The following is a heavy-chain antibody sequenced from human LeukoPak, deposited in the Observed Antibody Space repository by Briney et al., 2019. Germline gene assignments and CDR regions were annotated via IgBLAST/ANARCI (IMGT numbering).Heavy chain of an antibody. CDR3: AKDKGHPQLYYFDC. J-gene: IGHJ4*02. V-gene: IGHV3-30*02. CDR1: GFTFSSYG. D-gene: IGHD1-1*01. Sequence: GGSLRLSCAASGFTFSSYGMHWVRQAPGKGLEWVAFIRYDGSNKYYADSVKGRFTISRDNSKNTLYLQMNSLRAEDTAVYYCAKDKGHPQLYYFDCWGQGTLVTVSS. CDR2: IRYDGSNK.